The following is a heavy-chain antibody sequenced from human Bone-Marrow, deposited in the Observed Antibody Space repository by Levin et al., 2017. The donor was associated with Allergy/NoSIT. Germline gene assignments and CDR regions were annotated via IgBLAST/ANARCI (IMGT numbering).Heavy chain of an antibody. D-gene: IGHD2-2*01. V-gene: IGHV3-13*04. J-gene: IGHJ4*02. CDR2: IGTAADS. CDR1: GFTFSSYD. Sequence: GGSLRLSCAASGFTFSSYDMHWVRQATGRGLEWVSAIGTAADSYYSGSVKDRFTVSRDNAKNSFYLQMNSLRAGDTAVYYCARVALPRYCTSTSCSDSGYYFDYWGQGTLVTVSS. CDR3: ARVALPRYCTSTSCSDSGYYFDY.